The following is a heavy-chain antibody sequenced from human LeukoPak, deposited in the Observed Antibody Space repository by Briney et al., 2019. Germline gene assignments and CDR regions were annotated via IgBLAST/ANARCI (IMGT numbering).Heavy chain of an antibody. CDR2: ISVSGAI. J-gene: IGHJ6*03. Sequence: PGGSLRLSCAASGFKASTYSLDCVRQAPGKGLEWVSYISVSGAINYADSVKGRFTISRDTARNSLSLQMNSLRVADAAVYFCATAPQGEADNIDVRGEGPTVTVSS. CDR3: ATAPQGEADNIDV. D-gene: IGHD3-16*01. V-gene: IGHV3-48*01. CDR1: GFKASTYS.